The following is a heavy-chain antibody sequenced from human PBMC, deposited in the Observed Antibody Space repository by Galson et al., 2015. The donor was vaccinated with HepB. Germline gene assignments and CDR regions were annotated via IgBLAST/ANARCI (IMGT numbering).Heavy chain of an antibody. V-gene: IGHV1-46*01. CDR1: GYTFTSYY. Sequence: QSGAEVKKPGPSVKVSCKASGYTFTSYYMHWVRQAPGQGLEWMGIINPSGGSTSYAQKFQGRVTMTRDTSTSTVYMELSSLRSEDTAVYYCARDEGGNYYDSSGSPDYWGQGTLVTVSS. D-gene: IGHD3-22*01. CDR3: ARDEGGNYYDSSGSPDY. J-gene: IGHJ4*02. CDR2: INPSGGST.